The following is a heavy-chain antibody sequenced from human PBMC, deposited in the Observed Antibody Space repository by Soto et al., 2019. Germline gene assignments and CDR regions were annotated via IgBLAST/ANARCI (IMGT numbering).Heavy chain of an antibody. D-gene: IGHD6-19*01. Sequence: EVQLVESGGGLVQPGESLRLSCAASGFTFYKYSMNWVRQAPGKGLEWVSYIGSDSKTVYYADSVKGRFTISRDNAKNSLYLQLSSLRDEDTAVYYCARRAVGLDLWGQGTLVTVSS. CDR3: ARRAVGLDL. J-gene: IGHJ4*02. CDR1: GFTFYKYS. V-gene: IGHV3-48*02. CDR2: IGSDSKTV.